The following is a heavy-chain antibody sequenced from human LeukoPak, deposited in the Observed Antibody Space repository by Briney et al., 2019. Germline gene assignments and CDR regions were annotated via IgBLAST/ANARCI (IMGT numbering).Heavy chain of an antibody. CDR3: ASRYYYDTRGYFLH. CDR1: GNSIRSSSYY. CDR2: IYYSGST. Sequence: SSETLSLTCTVSGNSIRSSSYYWGWIRQSPEKGLEWIGSIYYSGSTYYSASFKSRVTISVDTSQNQFSLKLRSVTAADRAVYYCASRYYYDTRGYFLHWGQGTPVTVSS. J-gene: IGHJ1*01. V-gene: IGHV4-39*01. D-gene: IGHD3-22*01.